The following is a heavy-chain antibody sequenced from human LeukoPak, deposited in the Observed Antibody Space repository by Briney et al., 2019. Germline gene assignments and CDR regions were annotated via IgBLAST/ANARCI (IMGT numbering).Heavy chain of an antibody. CDR1: GYTFTSYD. CDR3: ASALMTTVTTPYYYYGMDV. J-gene: IGHJ6*02. CDR2: MNPNSGNT. Sequence: GASVKVSCKASGYTFTSYDINWVRQAPGQGLEWMGWMNPNSGNTDYAQKFQGRVTMTRNTSISTAYMELSRLRSDDTAVYYCASALMTTVTTPYYYYGMDVWGQGTTVTVSS. D-gene: IGHD4-17*01. V-gene: IGHV1-8*01.